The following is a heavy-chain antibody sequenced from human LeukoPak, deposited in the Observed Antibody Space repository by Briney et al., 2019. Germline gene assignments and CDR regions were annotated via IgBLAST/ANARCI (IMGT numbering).Heavy chain of an antibody. Sequence: PSETLSLTCAVYGGSFSGYYWSWIRQPPGKGLEWIGEISHSGSTNYNPSLKSRVTISVDTSKNQFSLKVNSVTAADTAVYYCARHDFVLSSSSRDYWGQGILVTVSS. J-gene: IGHJ4*02. D-gene: IGHD6-13*01. CDR1: GGSFSGYY. CDR3: ARHDFVLSSSSRDY. V-gene: IGHV4-34*01. CDR2: ISHSGST.